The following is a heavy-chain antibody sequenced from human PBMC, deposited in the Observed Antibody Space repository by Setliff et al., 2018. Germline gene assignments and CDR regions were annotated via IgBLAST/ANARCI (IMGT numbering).Heavy chain of an antibody. CDR1: GYTFTNYW. CDR2: IYPRDSDT. Sequence: GESLKISCKASGYTFTNYWIGRVRQMPGKGLEWMGIIYPRDSDTRYTPSFQGQVTISADKSINTAYLQWNSLKASDTAIYYCARSTVTTGGDNWGQGTLVTVSS. CDR3: ARSTVTTGGDN. D-gene: IGHD4-17*01. V-gene: IGHV5-51*01. J-gene: IGHJ4*02.